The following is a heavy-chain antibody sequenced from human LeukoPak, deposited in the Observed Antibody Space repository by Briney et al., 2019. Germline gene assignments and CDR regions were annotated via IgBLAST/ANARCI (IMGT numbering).Heavy chain of an antibody. Sequence: PGGSLRLSXAASGFTFSGSDMLWVRQASGKGLEWVGRIRSKANSYSTAYAASVKGRFTISRDDSKNTAYLQMNSLKTEDTAVYYCTRDSNVSPPSRGWFDPWGQGTLVTVSS. CDR1: GFTFSGSD. CDR2: IRSKANSYST. V-gene: IGHV3-73*01. D-gene: IGHD3-22*01. CDR3: TRDSNVSPPSRGWFDP. J-gene: IGHJ5*02.